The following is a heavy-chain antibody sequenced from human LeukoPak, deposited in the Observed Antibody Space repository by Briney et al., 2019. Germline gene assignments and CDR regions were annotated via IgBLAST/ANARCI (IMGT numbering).Heavy chain of an antibody. CDR2: ISSSSSTI. Sequence: SGGSLRLSCAASGFTFSSYSMNWVRQAPGKGLEWVSYISSSSSTIYYADSVKGRFTISRDNAKNSLYLQMNSLRAEDTAVYFCAREDYYGSGSRDYWGQGTLVTVSS. CDR1: GFTFSSYS. D-gene: IGHD3-10*01. V-gene: IGHV3-48*04. CDR3: AREDYYGSGSRDY. J-gene: IGHJ4*02.